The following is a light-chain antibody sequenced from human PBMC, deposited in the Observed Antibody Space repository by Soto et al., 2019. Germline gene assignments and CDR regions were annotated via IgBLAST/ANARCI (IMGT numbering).Light chain of an antibody. Sequence: QSVLTQPLSVSGAPGRRVTISCTGSSSNIGAGYDVHWYQQLPGTAPKLLIYGNSNRPSGVPDRFSGSKSGTSASLAITGLQAEDEADYYCQSYDSSLSGYVFGTGTKVTVL. CDR3: QSYDSSLSGYV. V-gene: IGLV1-40*01. CDR2: GNS. CDR1: SSNIGAGYD. J-gene: IGLJ1*01.